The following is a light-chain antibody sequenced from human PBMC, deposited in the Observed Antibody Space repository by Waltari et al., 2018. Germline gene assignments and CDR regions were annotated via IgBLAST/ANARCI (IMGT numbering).Light chain of an antibody. V-gene: IGLV2-14*03. Sequence: QSALTQPASVSGSPGQSITISCTGTSSYVGAFNYVSWYQQHPGKAPKLIIYDVTNRPSGVSSRFSASKFGNMASLTISGLQADDEADYYCSSYSSSSALRVFGGGTKLTVL. CDR3: SSYSSSSALRV. J-gene: IGLJ3*02. CDR2: DVT. CDR1: SSYVGAFNY.